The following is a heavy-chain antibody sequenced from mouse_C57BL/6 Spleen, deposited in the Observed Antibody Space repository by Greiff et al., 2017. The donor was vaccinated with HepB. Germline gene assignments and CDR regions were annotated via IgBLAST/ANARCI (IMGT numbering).Heavy chain of an antibody. CDR3: ARKGAAQATDAMDY. CDR1: GYTFTSYW. V-gene: IGHV1-64*01. J-gene: IGHJ4*01. CDR2: IHPNSGST. Sequence: QVQLQQPGAELVKPGASVKLSCKASGYTFTSYWMHWVKQRPGQGPEWIGMIHPNSGSTNYNEKFKSKATLTVDKSSSTAYMQLSSLTSEDSAVYYCARKGAAQATDAMDYWGQGTSVTVSS. D-gene: IGHD3-2*02.